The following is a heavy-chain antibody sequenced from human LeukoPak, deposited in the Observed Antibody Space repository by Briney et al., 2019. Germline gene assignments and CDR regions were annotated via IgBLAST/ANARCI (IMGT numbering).Heavy chain of an antibody. CDR3: AKDVRVGEYYGSGSYFDY. CDR1: GFTFSSYA. CDR2: ISASGGST. J-gene: IGHJ4*02. Sequence: GGSLRLSCAASGFTFSSYAMSWVRQAPGKGLEWVSIISASGGSTYYADSVKGRFTISRDKSKNYLQMNSLRGDDTAIYYCAKDVRVGEYYGSGSYFDYWGQGTLVTVSS. V-gene: IGHV3-23*01. D-gene: IGHD3-10*01.